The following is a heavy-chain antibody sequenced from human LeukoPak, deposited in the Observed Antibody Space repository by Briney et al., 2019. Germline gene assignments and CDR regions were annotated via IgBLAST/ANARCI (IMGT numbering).Heavy chain of an antibody. Sequence: GGSLRLSCAASGFTFSSYAMSWVRQAPGKGLEWVSATSGSGGSTYYADSVKGRFTISRDNSKNTLYLQMNSLRAEDTAVYYCAKDDTIFGVVSFDYWGQGTLVTVSS. D-gene: IGHD3-3*01. J-gene: IGHJ4*02. CDR3: AKDDTIFGVVSFDY. CDR1: GFTFSSYA. V-gene: IGHV3-23*01. CDR2: TSGSGGST.